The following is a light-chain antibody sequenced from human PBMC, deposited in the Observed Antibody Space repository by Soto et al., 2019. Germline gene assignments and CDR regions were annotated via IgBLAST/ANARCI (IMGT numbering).Light chain of an antibody. CDR2: DAS. CDR3: QQYNSYSPVT. CDR1: QDISNY. J-gene: IGKJ1*01. Sequence: DIQMTQSPSSLSASVGDRVTITCQASQDISNYLNWYQQKPGKAPKLLIYDASNLETGVPSRFSGSGSGTEFTLTISSLQPDDFATYYCQQYNSYSPVTFGQGTKVEIK. V-gene: IGKV1-33*01.